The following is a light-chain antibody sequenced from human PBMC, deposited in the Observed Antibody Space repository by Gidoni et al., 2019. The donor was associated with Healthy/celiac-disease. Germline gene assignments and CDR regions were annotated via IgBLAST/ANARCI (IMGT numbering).Light chain of an antibody. CDR1: QSVSSY. Sequence: DIVLTPSPATLSFAPGERATLSCRASQSVSSYLAWYQQKPGQAPRLLIYDASNRATGIPARFSGSGSGTDFTLTISSLEPEDVAVYYCQQRSNWPLTFGGGTKVEIK. J-gene: IGKJ4*01. CDR3: QQRSNWPLT. CDR2: DAS. V-gene: IGKV3-11*01.